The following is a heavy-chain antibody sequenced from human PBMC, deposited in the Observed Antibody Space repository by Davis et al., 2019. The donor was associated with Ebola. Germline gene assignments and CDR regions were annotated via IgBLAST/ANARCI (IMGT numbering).Heavy chain of an antibody. Sequence: SETLSLTCTVSGGSISSGGYYWSWIRQHPGKGLEWIGYIYYSGSTYYNPSLKSRVTISVDTSKNQFSLKLSSVTAADTAVYYCAHCTHLNWFDPWGQGTLVTVSS. J-gene: IGHJ5*02. CDR1: GGSISSGGYY. V-gene: IGHV4-31*03. D-gene: IGHD2-8*01. CDR2: IYYSGST. CDR3: AHCTHLNWFDP.